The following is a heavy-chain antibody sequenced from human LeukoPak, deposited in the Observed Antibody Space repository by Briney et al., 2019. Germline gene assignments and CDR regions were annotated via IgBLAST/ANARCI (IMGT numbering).Heavy chain of an antibody. D-gene: IGHD1-26*01. J-gene: IGHJ5*02. CDR1: GASVSSASY. Sequence: SETLSLTCTVSGASVSSASYWTWIRQPPGKGVEWIAHIYNGVNTNYNPSLKGRVTILVDTSKNQFSLRLNSVTAADTAVYYCARSRAFNSGAFDPWGQGSLVTVSS. CDR3: ARSRAFNSGAFDP. CDR2: IYNGVNT. V-gene: IGHV4-61*01.